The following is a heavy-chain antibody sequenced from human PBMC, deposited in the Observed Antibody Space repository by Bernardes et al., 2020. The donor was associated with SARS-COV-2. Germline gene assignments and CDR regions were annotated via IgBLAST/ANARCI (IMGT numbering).Heavy chain of an antibody. CDR3: ARGGNRRFYYYGMDV. D-gene: IGHD2-15*01. CDR1: GGSFSGYS. Sequence: SESLSLTCAVYGGSFSGYSWSWIRQPPGKGLEWIGEINHSGSTNYNPSLKSRVTISVDTSKNQFSLKLSSVTAADTAVYYCARGGNRRFYYYGMDVWGQGTTVTVSS. V-gene: IGHV4-34*01. J-gene: IGHJ6*02. CDR2: INHSGST.